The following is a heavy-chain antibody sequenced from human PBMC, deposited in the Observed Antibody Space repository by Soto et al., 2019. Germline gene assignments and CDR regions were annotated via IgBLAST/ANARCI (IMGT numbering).Heavy chain of an antibody. Sequence: QVQLVQSGAEVKKPGSSVKVSCKASGGTFSSYAITWVRQAPEEGREWMGGIIPMLGTANYAQRFQGRVTISADESTSTAYMELISLRSEDTAVYYCATSRSYSRSWYGRYFDYWGQGTLVTVSS. CDR2: IIPMLGTA. D-gene: IGHD6-13*01. J-gene: IGHJ4*02. CDR3: ATSRSYSRSWYGRYFDY. CDR1: GGTFSSYA. V-gene: IGHV1-69*01.